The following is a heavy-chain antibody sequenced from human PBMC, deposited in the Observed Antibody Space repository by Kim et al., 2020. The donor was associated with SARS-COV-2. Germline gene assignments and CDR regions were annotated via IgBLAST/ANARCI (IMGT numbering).Heavy chain of an antibody. CDR3: ARPSSTSCPCSYMDV. CDR1: GFTFSTYW. Sequence: GGSLRLSCAASGFTFSTYWMYWVRQAPGKGLVWVSRINSDGSSTNYADSVKGRFTISRDNAKNTLYLQMNSLRAEDTAVYYCARPSSTSCPCSYMDVWGKGTTATVYS. D-gene: IGHD2-2*01. J-gene: IGHJ6*03. CDR2: INSDGSST. V-gene: IGHV3-74*01.